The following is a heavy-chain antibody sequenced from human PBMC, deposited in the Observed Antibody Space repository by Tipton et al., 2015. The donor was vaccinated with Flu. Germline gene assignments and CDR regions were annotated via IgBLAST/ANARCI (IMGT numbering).Heavy chain of an antibody. D-gene: IGHD3-22*01. Sequence: SLRLSCTAFGFTFRTYGMHWVGQASGKGLEWVSVIYSDDSTNYADSVKGRFTDSRDNSKNTLYLQMNSLRAEDTALYYCACTYDNQGFHYWGQGALVTVAS. J-gene: IGHJ4*02. CDR2: IYSDDST. V-gene: IGHV3-NL1*01. CDR3: ACTYDNQGFHY. CDR1: GFTFRTYG.